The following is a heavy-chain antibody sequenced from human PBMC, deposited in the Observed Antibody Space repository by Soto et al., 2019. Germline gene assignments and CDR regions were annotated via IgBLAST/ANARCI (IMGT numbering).Heavy chain of an antibody. D-gene: IGHD3-3*01. CDR1: GFTFSSYS. CDR3: ARDLGITIFGVVIKPQGAFDY. V-gene: IGHV3-21*01. Sequence: GGSLRLSCAASGFTFSSYSMNWVRQAPGKRLEWVSSISSSSSYIYYADSVKGRFTISRDNAKNSLYLQMNSLRAEDTAVYYCARDLGITIFGVVIKPQGAFDYWGQGTLVTVSS. CDR2: ISSSSSYI. J-gene: IGHJ4*02.